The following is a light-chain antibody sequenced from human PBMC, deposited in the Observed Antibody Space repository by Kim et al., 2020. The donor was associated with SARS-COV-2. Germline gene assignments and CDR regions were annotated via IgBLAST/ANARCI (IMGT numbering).Light chain of an antibody. CDR3: QQYYSYPLYT. CDR2: AAS. CDR1: QGISSY. V-gene: IGKV1-8*01. J-gene: IGKJ2*01. Sequence: AIRMTQSPSSFSASTGDRVTITCRASQGISSYLAWYQQKPGKAPKLLIYAASTLQSGVPSRFSGSGSGTDFTLTISCLQSEDFATYYCQQYYSYPLYTFGQGPSWRS.